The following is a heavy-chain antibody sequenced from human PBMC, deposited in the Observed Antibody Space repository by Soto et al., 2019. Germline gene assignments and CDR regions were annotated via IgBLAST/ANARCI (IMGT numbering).Heavy chain of an antibody. Sequence: SVKVSCKASGGTFSSYTISWVRQAPGQGLEWMGRIIPILGIANYAQKFQGRVTITADKSTSTAYMELSSLRSEDTAVCYCARVGYYGSGTPGVYMDVWGKGTTVTVS. V-gene: IGHV1-69*02. J-gene: IGHJ6*03. CDR2: IIPILGIA. CDR1: GGTFSSYT. CDR3: ARVGYYGSGTPGVYMDV. D-gene: IGHD3-10*01.